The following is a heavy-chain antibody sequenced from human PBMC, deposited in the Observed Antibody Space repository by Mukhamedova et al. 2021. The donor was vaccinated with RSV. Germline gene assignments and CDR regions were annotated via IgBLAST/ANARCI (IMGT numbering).Heavy chain of an antibody. V-gene: IGHV4-61*07. CDR1: GSYY. J-gene: IGHJ2*01. D-gene: IGHD2-21*01. CDR3: ASQNGSYSHWYFDL. Sequence: GSYYCSWIRQPPGKGLEWIGYIYYSGSTNYNPSLKSRVTISVDTSKNQFSLKLSSVTAADTAVYYCASQNGSYSHWYFDLWGRGTL. CDR2: IYYSGST.